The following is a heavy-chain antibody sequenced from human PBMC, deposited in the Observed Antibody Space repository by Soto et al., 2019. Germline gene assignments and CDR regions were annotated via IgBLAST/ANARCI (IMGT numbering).Heavy chain of an antibody. J-gene: IGHJ6*03. Sequence: SQTLSLTCAISGDSVSSNNAAWNWIRQSPSRGLEWLGRTYYRSRWYNDYAVSVKSRITVNPDTSKNQFSLQLTSVTPEDTAVYYCAGTTSHYWYYMDVWGKGTTVTGSS. CDR3: AGTTSHYWYYMDV. CDR1: GDSVSSNNAA. D-gene: IGHD1-7*01. V-gene: IGHV6-1*01. CDR2: TYYRSRWYN.